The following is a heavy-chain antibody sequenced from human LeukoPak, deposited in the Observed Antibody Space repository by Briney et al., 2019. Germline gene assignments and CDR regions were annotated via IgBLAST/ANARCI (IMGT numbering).Heavy chain of an antibody. CDR3: ARGRYSSGWYRAVPFDY. V-gene: IGHV4-34*01. CDR1: GGSFSGYY. Sequence: SETLSLTCAVYGGSFSGYYWSWIRQPPGKGLEWIGEINHSGSTNYNPSLKSRVTISVGTSKNQFSLKLSSVTAADTAVYYCARGRYSSGWYRAVPFDYWGHGTLVTVSS. J-gene: IGHJ4*01. CDR2: INHSGST. D-gene: IGHD6-19*01.